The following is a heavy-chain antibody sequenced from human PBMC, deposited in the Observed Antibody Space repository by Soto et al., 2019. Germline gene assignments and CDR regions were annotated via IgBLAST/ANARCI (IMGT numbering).Heavy chain of an antibody. CDR1: GFTFSSYE. V-gene: IGHV3-48*03. J-gene: IGHJ3*02. CDR2: ISSSGSTI. Sequence: GGSLRLSCAASGFTFSSYEMNWVRQAPGKGLEWVSYISSSGSTIYYADSVKGRFTISRDNAKNSLYLQMNSLRAEDTAVYYRARGGYDFDAFDIWGQGTMVTVSS. CDR3: ARGGYDFDAFDI. D-gene: IGHD5-12*01.